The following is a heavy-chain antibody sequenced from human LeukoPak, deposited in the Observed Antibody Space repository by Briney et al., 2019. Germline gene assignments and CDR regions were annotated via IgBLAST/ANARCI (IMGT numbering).Heavy chain of an antibody. V-gene: IGHV1-2*02. Sequence: GASVKVSCKASGYTFTGYYMHWVRQAPGQGLEWMGWINPNSGGTNYAQKFQGRVTMTRDTSISTAYMELSSLRSEDTAVYYCARAGEWLANYYYYYMDVWGKGTTVTVSS. D-gene: IGHD6-19*01. J-gene: IGHJ6*03. CDR2: INPNSGGT. CDR1: GYTFTGYY. CDR3: ARAGEWLANYYYYYMDV.